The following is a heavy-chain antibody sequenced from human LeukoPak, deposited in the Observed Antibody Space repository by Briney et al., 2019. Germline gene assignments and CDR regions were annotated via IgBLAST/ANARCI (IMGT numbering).Heavy chain of an antibody. Sequence: GGSLRLSCTASGFTFGDYAMSWVRQAPGKGLEWVGFIRSKAYGGTTEYAASVKGRFTISRDDSKSIAYLQMNSLKTEDTAAYYCTKPYYYDSSGYHSPDYWGQGTLVTVSS. J-gene: IGHJ4*02. CDR2: IRSKAYGGTT. D-gene: IGHD3-22*01. CDR3: TKPYYYDSSGYHSPDY. V-gene: IGHV3-49*04. CDR1: GFTFGDYA.